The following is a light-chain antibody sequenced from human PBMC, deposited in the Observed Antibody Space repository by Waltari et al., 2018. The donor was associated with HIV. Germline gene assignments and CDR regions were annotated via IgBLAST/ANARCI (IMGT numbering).Light chain of an antibody. V-gene: IGLV2-8*01. CDR3: TSYVDNYHVF. CDR1: SNDVGAYDY. Sequence: QSALTQPPSASGSPGQSVTISCTGTSNDVGAYDYVSWYHHHPGRAPKLLIYEVTKRPSGVPDRFSGSKSGNTASLTVSGLQAEDDGHYYCTSYVDNYHVFFGGGTKLTVL. J-gene: IGLJ2*01. CDR2: EVT.